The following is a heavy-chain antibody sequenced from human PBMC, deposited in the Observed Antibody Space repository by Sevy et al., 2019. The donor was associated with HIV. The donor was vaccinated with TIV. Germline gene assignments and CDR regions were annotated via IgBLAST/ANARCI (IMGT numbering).Heavy chain of an antibody. V-gene: IGHV4-4*02. CDR3: ASALRAAAAGTPFDY. J-gene: IGHJ4*02. CDR2: IYHSGST. Sequence: SETVSLTCAVSGGSISSSNWWSWVRQPSGKRLEWIGEIYHSGSTNYNPSLKSRVTISVDKSKNQFSLKLSSVTAADTAVYYCASALRAAAAGTPFDYWGQGTLVTVSS. D-gene: IGHD6-13*01. CDR1: GGSISSSNW.